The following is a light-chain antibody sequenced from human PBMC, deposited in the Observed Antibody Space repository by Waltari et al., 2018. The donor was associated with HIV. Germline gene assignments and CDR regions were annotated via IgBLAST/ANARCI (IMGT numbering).Light chain of an antibody. J-gene: IGKJ1*01. CDR3: QHYNTSSPWT. CDR2: KTS. CDR1: QSIDTW. Sequence: DIQMTQSPSTLSTSVGDRITITCRASQSIDTWLAWYQQKPGKAPKLLVYKTSSLQSGVPSRFSGSGSGTEFTLTISSLQPDDFATYYCQHYNTSSPWTCGQGTRVDI. V-gene: IGKV1-5*03.